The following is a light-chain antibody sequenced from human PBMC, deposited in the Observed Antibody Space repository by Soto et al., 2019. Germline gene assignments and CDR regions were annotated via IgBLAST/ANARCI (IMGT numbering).Light chain of an antibody. Sequence: DIQMTQSPSTLSASVGDRVTITCRASQSISSWLAWYQQKPGKAPKLLIYDASSLESGVPSRFSGSGSGTEFTLTISSLQTDDFATYYCQQYNSYTWTFGQGTKVEIK. CDR1: QSISSW. CDR3: QQYNSYTWT. J-gene: IGKJ1*01. V-gene: IGKV1-5*01. CDR2: DAS.